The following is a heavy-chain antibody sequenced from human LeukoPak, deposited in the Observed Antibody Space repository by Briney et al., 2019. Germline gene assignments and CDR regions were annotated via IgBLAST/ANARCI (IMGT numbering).Heavy chain of an antibody. CDR3: AREQYADLIFDS. V-gene: IGHV4-39*07. J-gene: IGHJ4*02. D-gene: IGHD4-17*01. CDR1: GGSISSGDCD. Sequence: SETLSLTCSVSGGSISSGDCDWGWIRQPPGKGLEWIGTIYSSGSTYYNPSLKSRVTVSVDTSKNQFSLKLSSVTAADTAVYYCAREQYADLIFDSWGQGTLVTVSS. CDR2: IYSSGST.